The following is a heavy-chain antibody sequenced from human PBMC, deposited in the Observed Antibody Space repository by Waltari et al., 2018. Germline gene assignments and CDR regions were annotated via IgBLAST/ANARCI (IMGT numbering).Heavy chain of an antibody. V-gene: IGHV3-23*01. D-gene: IGHD6-19*01. Sequence: EVQLLESGGDLVQPGGSLRLSCAAPGFPFSIQSMSWVRQAPGKGREWVSAISGSAATTYYADSVKGRFTISRDNSKSTMFLQMNSLRADDTAIYFCAKGRGSIAVAAQGGHYFDYWGQGALVSVSS. CDR1: GFPFSIQS. J-gene: IGHJ4*02. CDR2: ISGSAATT. CDR3: AKGRGSIAVAAQGGHYFDY.